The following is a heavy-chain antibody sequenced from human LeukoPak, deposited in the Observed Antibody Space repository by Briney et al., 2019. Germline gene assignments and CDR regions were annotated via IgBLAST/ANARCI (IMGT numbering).Heavy chain of an antibody. V-gene: IGHV3-23*01. D-gene: IGHD3-10*01. Sequence: GGSLRLSCAASGFTFSSYAMSWVRQAPGKGLEWVSGISGGIGSTYYADSVKGRFTISRDNSKNTLYLQMNSLRAEDTAVYYCAKTYYSSRAHYYYYYYMDVWGKGTTVTISS. CDR1: GFTFSSYA. CDR3: AKTYYSSRAHYYYYYYMDV. J-gene: IGHJ6*03. CDR2: ISGGIGST.